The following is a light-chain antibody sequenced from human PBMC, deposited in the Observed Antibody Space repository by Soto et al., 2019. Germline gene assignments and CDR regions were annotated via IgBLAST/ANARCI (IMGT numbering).Light chain of an antibody. V-gene: IGKV3-15*01. CDR1: QSVSSN. J-gene: IGKJ4*01. Sequence: EIVMTQSPATLSVSPGERATLSCRASQSVSSNLVGYQQKPGQAPRLLIYGASTRATGIPARFSGSGSGTEFTLTINSLQSEDFAVYYCQQYNNWVTFGGGTKVDIK. CDR3: QQYNNWVT. CDR2: GAS.